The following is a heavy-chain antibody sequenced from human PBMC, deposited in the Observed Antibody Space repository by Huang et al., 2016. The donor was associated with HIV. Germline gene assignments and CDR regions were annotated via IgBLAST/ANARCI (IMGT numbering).Heavy chain of an antibody. J-gene: IGHJ2*01. CDR2: INDNGYT. D-gene: IGHD6-13*01. V-gene: IGHV4-34*01. CDR3: ARASWYEPRSWYFGL. Sequence: QVQLQQWGAGLLKPSETLSLTCAVYGWSVSGHYWSWIRQPPGKGLEWIAEINDNGYTNNNPSLKSRVTISVHPSRNQFSLKLNSVTAADAAVYYCARASWYEPRSWYFGLWGRGTLVTVSS. CDR1: GWSVSGHY.